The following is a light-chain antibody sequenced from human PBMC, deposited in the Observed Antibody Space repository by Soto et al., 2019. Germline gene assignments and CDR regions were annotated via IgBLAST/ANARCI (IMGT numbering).Light chain of an antibody. J-gene: IGKJ2*01. Sequence: DIQMTQSPSSLSASVGDRVTITCRTSQSINTFLNWYQQKPGNAPKLLIYGASTLHREVPSRFSGSGFGTDFTLTITNVQSEDFVTYFCQQSYHNPRTFGQGTTLEI. V-gene: IGKV1-39*01. CDR3: QQSYHNPRT. CDR2: GAS. CDR1: QSINTF.